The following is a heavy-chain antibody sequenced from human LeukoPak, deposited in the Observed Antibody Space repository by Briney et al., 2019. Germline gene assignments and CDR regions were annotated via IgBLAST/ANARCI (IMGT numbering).Heavy chain of an antibody. D-gene: IGHD5-12*01. V-gene: IGHV4-34*01. J-gene: IGHJ4*02. CDR3: ARGSNTRRGYSGRTIDY. Sequence: SETLSLTCAVYGGSFSGYYWSWIRQPPGKGLEWIGEINHSGSTNYNPSLKSRVTISVDTSKNQFSLKLSSVTAADTAVYYCARGSNTRRGYSGRTIDYWGQGTLVTVS. CDR1: GGSFSGYY. CDR2: INHSGST.